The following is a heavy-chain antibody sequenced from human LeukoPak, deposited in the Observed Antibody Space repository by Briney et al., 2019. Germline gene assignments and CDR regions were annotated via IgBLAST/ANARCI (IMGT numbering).Heavy chain of an antibody. J-gene: IGHJ3*02. V-gene: IGHV1-24*01. Sequence: ASVKVSCKVSGYTLTELSMHWVRQAPGKGLEWMGGFDPEDGETIYAQKFQGRVTMTEDTSTDTAYMELSSLRSEDTAVYYCATYCGGDCYSPHDAFDIWGQGTMVTVSS. CDR2: FDPEDGET. CDR1: GYTLTELS. CDR3: ATYCGGDCYSPHDAFDI. D-gene: IGHD2-21*02.